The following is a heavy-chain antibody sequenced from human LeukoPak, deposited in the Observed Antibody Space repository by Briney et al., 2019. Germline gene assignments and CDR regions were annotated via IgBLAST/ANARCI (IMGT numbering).Heavy chain of an antibody. Sequence: PSETLSLTCTVSGGSISSSSYYWGWIRQPPGKGLEWIGSINYSGSTYYNPSLKSRVTISVDTSKNQFSLKLYSVTAADTAVYYCARVNQAVADHFDYWGQGTLVTVSS. CDR2: INYSGST. CDR1: GGSISSSSYY. D-gene: IGHD6-19*01. CDR3: ARVNQAVADHFDY. V-gene: IGHV4-39*07. J-gene: IGHJ4*02.